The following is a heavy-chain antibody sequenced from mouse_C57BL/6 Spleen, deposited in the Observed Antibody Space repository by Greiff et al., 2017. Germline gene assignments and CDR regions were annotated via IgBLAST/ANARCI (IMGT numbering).Heavy chain of an antibody. J-gene: IGHJ4*01. CDR1: GYAFSSSW. D-gene: IGHD3-1*01. CDR2: FYPGDGDT. V-gene: IGHV1-82*01. Sequence: VKLMESGPELVKPGASVKISCKASGYAFSSSWMNWVKQRPGKGLEWIGRFYPGDGDTNYNGKFKGKATLTADKSSSTAYMQLSSLTSEDSAVYFCARGNRDYYAMDYWGQGTSVTVSS. CDR3: ARGNRDYYAMDY.